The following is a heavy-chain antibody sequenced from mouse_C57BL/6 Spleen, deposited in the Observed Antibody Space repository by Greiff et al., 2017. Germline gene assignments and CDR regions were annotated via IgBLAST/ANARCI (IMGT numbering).Heavy chain of an antibody. J-gene: IGHJ1*03. V-gene: IGHV14-4*01. Sequence: VQLQQSGAELVRPGASVKLSCTASGFNIKDDYMHWVKQRPEQGLEWIGWIDPENGDTEYASKFQGKATITADTSSNTVYLQLSSLTSEDTAVYYCTTRDNYGSSYGYFDVWGTGTTVTVSS. CDR1: GFNIKDDY. CDR2: IDPENGDT. CDR3: TTRDNYGSSYGYFDV. D-gene: IGHD1-1*01.